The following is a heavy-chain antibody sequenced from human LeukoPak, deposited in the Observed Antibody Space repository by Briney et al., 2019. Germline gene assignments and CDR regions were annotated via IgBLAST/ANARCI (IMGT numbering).Heavy chain of an antibody. CDR2: IKQDGSEK. Sequence: GGPLRLSCAASGFTFSSYWMSWVRQAPGKGLEWVANIKQDGSEKYYVDSVKGRFTISRDNAKNSLYLQMNSLRAEDTAVYYCARDGPYYDFWSGYYSYYFDYWGQGTLVTVSS. D-gene: IGHD3-3*01. V-gene: IGHV3-7*01. CDR3: ARDGPYYDFWSGYYSYYFDY. CDR1: GFTFSSYW. J-gene: IGHJ4*02.